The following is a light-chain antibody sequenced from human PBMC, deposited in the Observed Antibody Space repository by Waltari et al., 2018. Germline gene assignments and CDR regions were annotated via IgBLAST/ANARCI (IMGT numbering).Light chain of an antibody. CDR1: SSNLGTNP. V-gene: IGLV1-44*01. CDR2: GND. J-gene: IGLJ2*01. Sequence: QSVLTQPPSASGTPGQRDTISCSGSSSNLGTNPVNWYQQLPGAAPKLLLYGNDQRPSGVPDRFSGSTSGTSASLGISGLQSEDEADYYCATWDDSLNGQLFGGGTKLTVL. CDR3: ATWDDSLNGQL.